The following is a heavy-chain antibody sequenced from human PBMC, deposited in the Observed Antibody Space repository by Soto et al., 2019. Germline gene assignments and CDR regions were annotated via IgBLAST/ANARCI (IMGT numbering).Heavy chain of an antibody. CDR1: GFTFSIND. Sequence: HPGGSLRLSCAASGFTFSINDMHWVRQAPGRGLEWVAVISNDGNNKYYADSVKGRFTLSRDNSKNMVYLQMDSLRVEDTAVYYCAKEPRYSGSYYHYYFDYWGQGTLVTVSS. V-gene: IGHV3-30*18. CDR2: ISNDGNNK. D-gene: IGHD1-26*01. J-gene: IGHJ4*02. CDR3: AKEPRYSGSYYHYYFDY.